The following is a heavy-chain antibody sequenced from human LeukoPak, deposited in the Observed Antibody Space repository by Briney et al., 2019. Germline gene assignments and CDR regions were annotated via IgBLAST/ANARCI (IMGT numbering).Heavy chain of an antibody. CDR3: ASSLWFGELYFRY. CDR1: GGSFSGYY. D-gene: IGHD3-10*01. CDR2: INHSGST. V-gene: IGHV4-34*01. J-gene: IGHJ4*02. Sequence: SETLSLTCAVYGGSFSGYYRSWIRQPPGKGLEWIGEINHSGSTNYNPSLKSRVTISVDTSKNQFSLKLSSVTAADTAVYYCASSLWFGELYFRYWGQGTLVTVSS.